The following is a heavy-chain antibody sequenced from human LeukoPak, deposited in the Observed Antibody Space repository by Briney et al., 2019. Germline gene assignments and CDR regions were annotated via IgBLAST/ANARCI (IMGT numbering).Heavy chain of an antibody. D-gene: IGHD3-22*01. J-gene: IGHJ4*02. CDR1: GGTFSSYA. Sequence: SVKVSCKASGGTFSSYAISWVRQAPGQGLEWMGGIIPIFGTANYAQKFQGRVTITTDESTSTAYMELSSLRSEDAAVYYCARGASYYYDSSGPFDYWGQGTLVTVSS. CDR3: ARGASYYYDSSGPFDY. V-gene: IGHV1-69*05. CDR2: IIPIFGTA.